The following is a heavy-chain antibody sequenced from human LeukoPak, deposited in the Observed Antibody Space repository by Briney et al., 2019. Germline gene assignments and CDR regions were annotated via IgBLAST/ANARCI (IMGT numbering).Heavy chain of an antibody. Sequence: PGGSLRLSCAASGFTFSSYGMNWVRQAPGKGLEWVSSISSSSSYIKYADSVKGRFTISRDNAKNSLYLQMNSLRAEDTAVYYCAKLGEDIVVVPAAFLDYWGQGTLVTVSS. CDR1: GFTFSSYG. V-gene: IGHV3-21*04. J-gene: IGHJ4*02. CDR3: AKLGEDIVVVPAAFLDY. CDR2: ISSSSSYI. D-gene: IGHD2-2*01.